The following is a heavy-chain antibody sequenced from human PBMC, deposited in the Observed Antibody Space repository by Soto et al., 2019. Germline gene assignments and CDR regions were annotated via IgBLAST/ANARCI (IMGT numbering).Heavy chain of an antibody. CDR2: IKSESAGGTA. Sequence: GGFLRLSCAASGFTFSKVWMNWVRQAPGKGPEWVALIKSESAGGTADYAAPVKGRFTISRDDSENTLYLQMNSLKTEDTAVYYCSHGYAQYFESWGQGTLVTVSS. CDR3: SHGYAQYFES. D-gene: IGHD5-18*01. V-gene: IGHV3-15*07. J-gene: IGHJ4*02. CDR1: GFTFSKVW.